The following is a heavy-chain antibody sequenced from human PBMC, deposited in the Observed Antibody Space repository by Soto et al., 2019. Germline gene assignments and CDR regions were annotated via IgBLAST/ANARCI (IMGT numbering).Heavy chain of an antibody. CDR1: GFTFNTYG. J-gene: IGHJ6*02. Sequence: GGSLRLSCAASGFTFNTYGMHWVRQSPGKGLEWVAVISYDGSNKYYADSVKGRLTISRDNSKNTLYLQMNSLRAEGTAVYYCAKGQHCSSTSCYFYYYGMDVWGQGTTVTVSS. CDR3: AKGQHCSSTSCYFYYYGMDV. V-gene: IGHV3-30*18. D-gene: IGHD2-2*01. CDR2: ISYDGSNK.